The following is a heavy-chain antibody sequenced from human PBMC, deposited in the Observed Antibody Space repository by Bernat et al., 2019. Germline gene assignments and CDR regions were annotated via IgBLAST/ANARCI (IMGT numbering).Heavy chain of an antibody. Sequence: QVQLVESGGGVVQPGRSLRLSCAASGFTFSSYGMHWVRQAPGKGLEWVAVIWYDGSNKYYADSVKGRFTISRDNSKNTLYLQMNSLRAEDTAVYYCARGRVKGYSSSKNWFDPWGQGTLVTVSS. CDR3: ARGRVKGYSSSKNWFDP. D-gene: IGHD6-13*01. J-gene: IGHJ5*02. CDR1: GFTFSSYG. CDR2: IWYDGSNK. V-gene: IGHV3-33*01.